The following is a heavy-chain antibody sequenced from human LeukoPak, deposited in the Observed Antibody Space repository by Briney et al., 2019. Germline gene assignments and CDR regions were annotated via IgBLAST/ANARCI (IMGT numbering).Heavy chain of an antibody. J-gene: IGHJ5*02. CDR2: IHRSGTT. Sequence: ASATLSLTCVFANYFITSGYYWGWIRQPPGNGLEWIGSIHRSGTTYCTPSLKSRDTMSVETSSNEFSLRLNSVTAAHTPVSRFARLGLLHTGHGFDPWGQGTLVTVSS. CDR3: ARLGLLHTGHGFDP. V-gene: IGHV4-38-2*01. CDR1: NYFITSGYY. D-gene: IGHD2-15*01.